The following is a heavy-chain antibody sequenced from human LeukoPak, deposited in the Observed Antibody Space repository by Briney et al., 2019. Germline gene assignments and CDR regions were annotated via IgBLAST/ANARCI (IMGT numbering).Heavy chain of an antibody. Sequence: GGSLGLSCAASGFTFSNAWMSWVRQAPGKGLEWVGRIKSKTDGGTTDYAAPVKGRFTISRDDSKNTLYLQMNSLKTEDTAVYYCTTVGYGSGSYYNPSLWGQGTLVTVSS. CDR2: IKSKTDGGTT. J-gene: IGHJ4*02. CDR3: TTVGYGSGSYYNPSL. CDR1: GFTFSNAW. D-gene: IGHD3-10*01. V-gene: IGHV3-15*01.